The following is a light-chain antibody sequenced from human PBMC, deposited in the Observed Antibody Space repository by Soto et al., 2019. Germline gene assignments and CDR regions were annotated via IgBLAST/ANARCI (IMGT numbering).Light chain of an antibody. CDR3: QQSYGTPLT. J-gene: IGKJ4*01. CDR2: AAS. CDR1: QSISNY. Sequence: DMEMTPSPASLSAFVGARVTITCRASQSISNYLNWYQHKPGKVPKLLIYAASSLQSGVPTRFSGSGSGTDVTLTINSLQPDDFATYYCQQSYGTPLTFGGGTKIEIK. V-gene: IGKV1-39*01.